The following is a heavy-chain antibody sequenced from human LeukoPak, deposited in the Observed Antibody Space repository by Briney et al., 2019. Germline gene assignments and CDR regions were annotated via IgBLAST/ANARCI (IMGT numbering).Heavy chain of an antibody. Sequence: EKVLEGVSAITGRWAITYYADSVKGRFTISRDTYKNVVYLQMKSLRADETRLYFCAKDQRFSLRPPTWVVWGKGTTVTVSS. V-gene: IGHV3-23*01. J-gene: IGHJ6*04. CDR2: ITGRWAIT. D-gene: IGHD5/OR15-5a*01. CDR3: AKDQRFSLRPPTWVV.